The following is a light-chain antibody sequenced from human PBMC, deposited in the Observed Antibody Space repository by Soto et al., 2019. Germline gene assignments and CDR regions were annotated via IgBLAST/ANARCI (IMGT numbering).Light chain of an antibody. CDR1: QSVLYSSNNKNY. CDR3: QQYESTPPT. CDR2: WAS. J-gene: IGKJ2*01. Sequence: DIVMTQSPDSLAVSLGERATINCKSSQSVLYSSNNKNYLAWYQQRPGQPPKLLIYWASTRESGVPDRFSGSVSGTDFTLTITSLQAADVAVYYCQQYESTPPTFGQGTKLEIK. V-gene: IGKV4-1*01.